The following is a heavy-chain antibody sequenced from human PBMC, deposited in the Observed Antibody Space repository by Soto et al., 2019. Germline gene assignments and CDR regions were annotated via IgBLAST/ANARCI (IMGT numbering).Heavy chain of an antibody. CDR1: GYTYTGDH. J-gene: IGHJ6*02. V-gene: IGHV1-2*02. CDR3: ARYGIVATIIYPYSYGMDV. D-gene: IGHD5-12*01. CDR2: INPNSGGT. Sequence: ASVNGSRKAAGYTYTGDHMHWVRQAPGQGLEWMGWINPNSGGTNYAQKFQGRVTMARDTSISTDYMELSRLRSDDTAVYYCARYGIVATIIYPYSYGMDVWGQGTTVTVSS.